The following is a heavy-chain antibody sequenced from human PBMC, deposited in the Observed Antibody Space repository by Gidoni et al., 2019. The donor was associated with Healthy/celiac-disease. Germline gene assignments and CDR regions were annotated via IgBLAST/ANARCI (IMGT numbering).Heavy chain of an antibody. CDR1: GFTFSSYW. CDR2: IKQDGSEK. J-gene: IGHJ6*02. CDR3: AREVIFGVVMPWNGMDV. V-gene: IGHV3-7*03. D-gene: IGHD3-3*01. Sequence: EVQLVESGGGWVEPGGSRGLSWAAAGFTFSSYWRSWVRQAPGKWLEWVANIKQDGSEKYYVDSVKGRFTISRDNAKNSLYLQMNSLRAEDTAVYYCAREVIFGVVMPWNGMDVWGQGTTVTVSS.